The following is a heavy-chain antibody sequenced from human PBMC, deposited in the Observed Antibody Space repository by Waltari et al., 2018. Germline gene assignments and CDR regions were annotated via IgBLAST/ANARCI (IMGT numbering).Heavy chain of an antibody. Sequence: QVVESGGGVVQPGGSLRLSCAASGFTLSQYGMHWVRQAPGKGVECVALIQYDGSMRTYADAVKGRFTISREMSKNTLYLQVNSLRVEDTAVYYCAREFSRSCFHGLDGWGQGTAVTVSS. D-gene: IGHD6-13*01. CDR1: GFTLSQYG. CDR2: IQYDGSMR. V-gene: IGHV3-33*05. J-gene: IGHJ6*02. CDR3: AREFSRSCFHGLDG.